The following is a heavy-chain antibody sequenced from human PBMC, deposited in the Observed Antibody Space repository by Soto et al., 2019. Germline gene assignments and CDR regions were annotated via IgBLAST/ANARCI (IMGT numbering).Heavy chain of an antibody. Sequence: SETLSLTCPVSGGSISSHYWTWIRQPAGKGLEWIGHIYTSGSTNYNPSLKSRVTMSVDTSKNQFSLKLSSVPDADTAVDYWARGRGLYSYVTVMGYYFDYWGQGTLVTVSS. D-gene: IGHD5-18*01. V-gene: IGHV4-4*07. J-gene: IGHJ4*02. CDR1: GGSISSHY. CDR3: ARGRGLYSYVTVMGYYFDY. CDR2: IYTSGST.